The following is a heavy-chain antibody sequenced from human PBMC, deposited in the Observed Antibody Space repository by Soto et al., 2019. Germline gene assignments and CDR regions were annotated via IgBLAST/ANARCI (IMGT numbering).Heavy chain of an antibody. CDR2: INHSGST. CDR1: GGSFSGYY. J-gene: IGHJ5*02. V-gene: IGHV4-34*01. CDR3: AREDTPNWFDP. D-gene: IGHD5-18*01. Sequence: SETLSLTCAVYGGSFSGYYWSWIRQPPGKGLEWIGEINHSGSTNYDPSLKSRVTISVDTSKNQFSLKLSSVTAADTAVYYCAREDTPNWFDPWGQGTLVTVSS.